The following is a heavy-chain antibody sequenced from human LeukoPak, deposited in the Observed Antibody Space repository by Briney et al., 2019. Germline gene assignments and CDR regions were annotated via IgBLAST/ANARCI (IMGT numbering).Heavy chain of an antibody. V-gene: IGHV3-23*01. CDR2: ISDSGGST. Sequence: PGGSLRLSCATSGFTFRSHAMHWVRQAPGKGLEWVSGISDSGGSTYYADSVKGRFTISRDNSKNTLYLRMNSLRAEDTAVYYCAKAVSGSYYQYYFDYWGQGTLVTVSS. CDR1: GFTFRSHA. D-gene: IGHD1-26*01. CDR3: AKAVSGSYYQYYFDY. J-gene: IGHJ4*02.